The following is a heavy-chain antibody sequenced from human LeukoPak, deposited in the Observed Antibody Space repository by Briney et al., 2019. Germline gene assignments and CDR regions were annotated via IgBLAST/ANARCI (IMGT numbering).Heavy chain of an antibody. D-gene: IGHD3-22*01. CDR3: AREPHYDSSGYSPFDY. V-gene: IGHV4-34*01. J-gene: IGHJ4*02. CDR1: GGSFSGYY. CDR2: INHSGST. Sequence: SETLSLTCAVYGGSFSGYYWSWIRQPPGKGLEWIGEINHSGSTNYNPSLKSRVTISVDTSKNQFSLKLGSVTAADTAVYYCAREPHYDSSGYSPFDYWGQGTLVTVSS.